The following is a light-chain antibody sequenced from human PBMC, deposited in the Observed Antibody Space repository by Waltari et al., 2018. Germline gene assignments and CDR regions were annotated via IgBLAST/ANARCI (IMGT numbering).Light chain of an antibody. CDR3: QHYNNWPWT. CDR1: QSVSSN. V-gene: IGKV3-15*01. J-gene: IGKJ1*01. CDR2: NAS. Sequence: EIVMTQSPATLSVSPGERATISCRASQSVSSNLAWYQQKPGQAPRLLIDNASTRATGIPATFSGSGSGTEFTLTISSMQSEDFAVYSCQHYNNWPWTFGQGTKVEIK.